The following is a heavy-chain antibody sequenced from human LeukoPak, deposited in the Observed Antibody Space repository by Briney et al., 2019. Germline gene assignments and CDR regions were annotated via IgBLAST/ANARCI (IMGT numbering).Heavy chain of an antibody. CDR1: GGSFSGYY. CDR3: ARGRYDSSGDYVDGYGMDV. CDR2: INHSGST. D-gene: IGHD3-22*01. Sequence: SETLSLTCAVYGGSFSGYYWSWIRQPPGKGLEWIGEINHSGSTNYNPSLKSRVTISVDTSKNQFSLKLSSVTAADTAVYYCARGRYDSSGDYVDGYGMDVWGQGTTVTVSS. J-gene: IGHJ6*02. V-gene: IGHV4-34*01.